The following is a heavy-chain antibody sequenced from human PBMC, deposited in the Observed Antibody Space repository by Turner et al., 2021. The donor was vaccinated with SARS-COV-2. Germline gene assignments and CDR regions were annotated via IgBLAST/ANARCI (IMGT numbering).Heavy chain of an antibody. CDR2: ISTGGSTV. CDR3: ARHYGVKSYYYYGMDV. CDR1: GFTFSSYA. Sequence: EVQLVESWGGLVQPGGYLRLSCSASGFTFSSYAMNWVRQAPGKGLEWVSYISTGGSTVYYADSVKGRFTISRDNAKNSLYLQMNSLRAEDTAVYYCARHYGVKSYYYYGMDVWGQGTTVTVSS. J-gene: IGHJ6*02. D-gene: IGHD4-17*01. V-gene: IGHV3-48*03.